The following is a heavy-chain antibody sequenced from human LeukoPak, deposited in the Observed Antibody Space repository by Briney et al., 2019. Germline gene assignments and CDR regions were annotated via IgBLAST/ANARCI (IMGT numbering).Heavy chain of an antibody. CDR2: INHSGST. Sequence: SETLSLTCAVYGGSFSGYYWSWIRQPPGKGLEWIGEINHSGSTNYNPSLKSRVTISVDTSKNQFSLKLSSVTAADTAVYYCARLNWSSGGIDYWGQGTLVTVSS. CDR1: GGSFSGYY. D-gene: IGHD2-15*01. V-gene: IGHV4-34*01. CDR3: ARLNWSSGGIDY. J-gene: IGHJ4*02.